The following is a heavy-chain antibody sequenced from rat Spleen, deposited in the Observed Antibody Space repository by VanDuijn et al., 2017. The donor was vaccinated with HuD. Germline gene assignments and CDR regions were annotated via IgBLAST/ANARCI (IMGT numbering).Heavy chain of an antibody. V-gene: IGHV3-3*01. D-gene: IGHD1-12*02. J-gene: IGHJ2*01. Sequence: EVQLQESGPGLVKPSQSLSVICSVTGHSISSSYRWNWIRKFPGSKLEWMGYINSAGSTIYNPSLKSRISITRDTSKNQFFLQVNSVTTEDTATYYCAACYDGTYYYFDYWGQGVMVTVSS. CDR2: INSAGST. CDR3: AACYDGTYYYFDY. CDR1: GHSISSSYR.